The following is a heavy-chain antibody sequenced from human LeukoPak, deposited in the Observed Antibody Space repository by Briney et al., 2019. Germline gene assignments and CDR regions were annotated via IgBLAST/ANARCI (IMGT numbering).Heavy chain of an antibody. CDR2: IHSGGTT. V-gene: IGHV3-53*01. D-gene: IGHD5-12*01. CDR3: ARDSDSGYGPFAS. J-gene: IGHJ4*02. CDR1: GFTVSNNY. Sequence: PGGSLRLSCAASGFTVSNNYMSWVRQAQGKGLEWVSVIHSGGTTNYADSVQGRFTISRDNSKTTVYLHMNSLRAEDTAVYYCARDSDSGYGPFASWGQGTLVTVSS.